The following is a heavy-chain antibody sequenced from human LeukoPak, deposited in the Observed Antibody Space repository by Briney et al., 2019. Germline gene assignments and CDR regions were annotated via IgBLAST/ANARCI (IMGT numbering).Heavy chain of an antibody. Sequence: GGSLRLSCAASGFTVSSNYMSWGRQAPGKGLEWVSVIYSGGSTYYADSVKGRFTISRHNSKNTLYLQMNSLRAEDTAVYYCARAEYHYYYGMDVWGQGTTVTVSS. CDR3: ARAEYHYYYGMDV. V-gene: IGHV3-53*04. J-gene: IGHJ6*02. CDR2: IYSGGST. CDR1: GFTVSSNY.